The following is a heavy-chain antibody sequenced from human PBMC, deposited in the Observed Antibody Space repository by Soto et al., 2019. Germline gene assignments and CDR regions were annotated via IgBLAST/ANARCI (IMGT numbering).Heavy chain of an antibody. Sequence: PGGSLKLSCAASGFTFSNAWMNWVRQAPGKGLEWVGRIKSKTDGGTTDYAAPVKGRFTISRDDSKNTLYLQMNSLKTEDTAVYYCTTDGGAPYSGSYSDFDYWGQGTLVTVSS. CDR2: IKSKTDGGTT. J-gene: IGHJ4*02. CDR1: GFTFSNAW. V-gene: IGHV3-15*07. CDR3: TTDGGAPYSGSYSDFDY. D-gene: IGHD1-26*01.